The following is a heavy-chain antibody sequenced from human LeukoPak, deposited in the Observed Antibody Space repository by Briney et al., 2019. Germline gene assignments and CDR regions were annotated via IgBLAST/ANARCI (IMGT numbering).Heavy chain of an antibody. CDR1: GFTVSTNY. CDR2: IYSGGST. J-gene: IGHJ4*02. CDR3: ARGGAAAGYYFDY. V-gene: IGHV3-66*01. Sequence: GGSLRLSCAASGFTVSTNYMSWVRQAPGKGLEWVSVIYSGGSTYYADSVKGRFTISRGNSKNTLYLQMNSLRAEDTAVYYCARGGAAAGYYFDYWGQGTLVTVSS. D-gene: IGHD6-13*01.